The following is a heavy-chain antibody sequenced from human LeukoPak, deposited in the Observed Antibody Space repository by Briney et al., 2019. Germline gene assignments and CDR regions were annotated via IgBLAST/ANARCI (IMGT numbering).Heavy chain of an antibody. D-gene: IGHD3-10*01. Sequence: PGGSLRLSCAASGFTVSSNYMSWVRQAPGKGLEWVSVIYSGGSTYYADSVKGRFTISRDNSKNTLYLQMDSLRAEDTAVYYCAKRRADDTFSYYFDYWGQGTLVTVSS. CDR1: GFTVSSNY. CDR2: IYSGGST. CDR3: AKRRADDTFSYYFDY. J-gene: IGHJ4*02. V-gene: IGHV3-53*01.